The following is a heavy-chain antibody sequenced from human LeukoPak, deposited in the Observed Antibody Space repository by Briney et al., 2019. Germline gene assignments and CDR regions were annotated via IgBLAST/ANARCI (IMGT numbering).Heavy chain of an antibody. Sequence: SESLSLTCIVSGGSVRRGNYYWTWIRQPAGSGLEWIGLIYTSGTTDYNPSLRTRVTISVDASRNQFSLNLSSVTAADTAVYYCARWSGSVTARNYYYYMDVWGEGTTVTVSS. CDR3: ARWSGSVTARNYYYYMDV. J-gene: IGHJ6*03. CDR1: GGSVRRGNYY. D-gene: IGHD6-6*01. CDR2: IYTSGTT. V-gene: IGHV4-61*02.